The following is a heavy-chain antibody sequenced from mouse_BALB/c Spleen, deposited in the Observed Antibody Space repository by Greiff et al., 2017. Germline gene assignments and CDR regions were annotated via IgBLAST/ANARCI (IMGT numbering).Heavy chain of an antibody. CDR3: ASPTDGSAMDY. Sequence: EVKLMESGGGLVQPGGSLKLSCAASGFTFSSYTMSWVRQTPEKRLEWVAYISNGGGSTYYPDTVKGRFTISRDNAKNTLYLQMSSLKSEDTAMYYCASPTDGSAMDYWGQGTSVTVSS. J-gene: IGHJ4*01. CDR2: ISNGGGST. CDR1: GFTFSSYT. D-gene: IGHD1-1*01. V-gene: IGHV5-12-2*01.